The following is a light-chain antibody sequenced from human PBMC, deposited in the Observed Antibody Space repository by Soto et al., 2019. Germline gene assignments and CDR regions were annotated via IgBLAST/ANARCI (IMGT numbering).Light chain of an antibody. CDR3: QQRINWPLT. V-gene: IGKV3-11*01. Sequence: EIVLTPSPATLSLSPGERATLSCRASQSVSSFLAWYQQKPGQAPRLLIYDASNRATGIPTRFSGSGSGTDFTLTISSLEPEDFAVYYCQQRINWPLTFGGGTKVEIK. J-gene: IGKJ4*01. CDR1: QSVSSF. CDR2: DAS.